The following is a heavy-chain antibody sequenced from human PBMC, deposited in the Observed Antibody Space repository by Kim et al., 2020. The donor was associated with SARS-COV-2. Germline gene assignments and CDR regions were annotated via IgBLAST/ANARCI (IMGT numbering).Heavy chain of an antibody. CDR2: ISSSGSTI. CDR3: ARLLVYGLGGDAFDI. Sequence: GGSLRLSCAASGFTFSSYEMNWVRQAPGKGLEWVSYISSSGSTIYYADSVKGRFTISRDNAKNSLYLQMNSLRAEDTAVYYCARLLVYGLGGDAFDIWGQGTMVTVSS. CDR1: GFTFSSYE. V-gene: IGHV3-48*03. J-gene: IGHJ3*02. D-gene: IGHD3-10*01.